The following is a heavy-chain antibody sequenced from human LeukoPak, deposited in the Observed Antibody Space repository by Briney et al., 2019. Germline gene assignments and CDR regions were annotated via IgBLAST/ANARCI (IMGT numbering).Heavy chain of an antibody. CDR2: IYYSGST. Sequence: SETLSLTCTVSGGSISSSSYYWGWIRQPPGKGLEWIGSIYYSGSTYYNPSLKSRVTISVDTSKNQFSLKLSSVTAADTAVYHCASGRGHWFDPWGQGTLVTVSS. CDR1: GGSISSSSYY. V-gene: IGHV4-39*01. D-gene: IGHD1-26*01. J-gene: IGHJ5*02. CDR3: ASGRGHWFDP.